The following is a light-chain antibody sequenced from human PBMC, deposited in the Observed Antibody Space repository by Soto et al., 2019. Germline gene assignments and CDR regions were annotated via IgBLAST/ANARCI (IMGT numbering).Light chain of an antibody. CDR2: LNSDGSH. CDR3: QTWGTGILV. J-gene: IGLJ2*01. V-gene: IGLV4-69*01. CDR1: SGHSSYA. Sequence: QLVLTQSPSASASLGASVKLTCTLSSGHSSYAIAWHQQQPEKGPRYLMKLNSDGSHSKGDGIPDRFSGSSSGAERYLTISSLQSGDEADYYCQTWGTGILVFGGGTKLTVL.